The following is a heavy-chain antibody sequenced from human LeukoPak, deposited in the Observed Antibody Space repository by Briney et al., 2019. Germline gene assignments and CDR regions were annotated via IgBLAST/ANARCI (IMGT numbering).Heavy chain of an antibody. Sequence: SLRLSCAPSRLTLSSYVMNWVRQAAGTGVEWIAYITRTVDRIQHANSVKGRFTISRHNAKNSMFLPINSLIAQDTAVSYCAADNKYYSGQGTLV. V-gene: IGHV3-48*03. CDR2: ITRTVDRI. CDR1: RLTLSSYV. CDR3: AADNKYY. J-gene: IGHJ4*02.